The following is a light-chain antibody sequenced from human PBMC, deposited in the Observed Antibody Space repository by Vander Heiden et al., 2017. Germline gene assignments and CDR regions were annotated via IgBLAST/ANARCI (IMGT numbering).Light chain of an antibody. CDR2: DAS. J-gene: IGKJ5*01. CDR3: QQRINGHPVYL. V-gene: IGKV3-11*01. Sequence: DIVLTQSPATLSLSPGERATLSCRASQSVSSYLAWYQQKPGQAPRLLIYDASNRATGIKARFSGSGDGTDFTLTISSREPEDFAVYYCQQRINGHPVYLFGQGTPMEIK. CDR1: QSVSSY.